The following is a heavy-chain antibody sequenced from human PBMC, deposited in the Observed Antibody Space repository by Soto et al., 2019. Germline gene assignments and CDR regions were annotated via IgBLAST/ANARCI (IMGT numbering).Heavy chain of an antibody. J-gene: IGHJ6*02. CDR1: GGTFSSYA. V-gene: IGHV1-69*06. CDR3: ARAFGVASPNYYCGMDV. D-gene: IGHD3-3*01. Sequence: SVKVSCKASGGTFSSYAISWVRQAPGQGLEWMGGIIPIFGTANYAQKFQGRVTITADKSTSTAYMELSSLRSEDTAVYYCARAFGVASPNYYCGMDVWGQGTTVTVSS. CDR2: IIPIFGTA.